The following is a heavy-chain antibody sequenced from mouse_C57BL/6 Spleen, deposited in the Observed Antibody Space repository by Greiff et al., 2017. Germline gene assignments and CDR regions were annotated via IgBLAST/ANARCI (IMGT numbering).Heavy chain of an antibody. Sequence: VQLKESGGGLVQPKGSLKLSCAASGFSFNTYAMNWVRQAPGKGLEWVARIRSKSNNYATYYADSVKDRFTISRDDSESMLYLQMNNLKTEDTAMYYCVRHGALLRSYAMDYWGQGTSVTVSS. D-gene: IGHD1-1*01. J-gene: IGHJ4*01. CDR1: GFSFNTYA. CDR2: IRSKSNNYAT. V-gene: IGHV10-1*01. CDR3: VRHGALLRSYAMDY.